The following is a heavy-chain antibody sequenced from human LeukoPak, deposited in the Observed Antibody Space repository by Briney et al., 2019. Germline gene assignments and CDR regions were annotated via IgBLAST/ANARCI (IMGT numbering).Heavy chain of an antibody. D-gene: IGHD2-21*01. CDR2: ISGSGGST. J-gene: IGHJ6*03. V-gene: IGHV3-23*01. CDR1: GFTFSSYA. Sequence: GGSLRLSCAASGFTFSSYAMSWVRQAPGKGLEWASAISGSGGSTYYADSVKGRFTISRDNSKNTLYLQMNSLRAEDTAVYYCARRGELFNYYYYYYMDVWGKETTVTVSS. CDR3: ARRGELFNYYYYYYMDV.